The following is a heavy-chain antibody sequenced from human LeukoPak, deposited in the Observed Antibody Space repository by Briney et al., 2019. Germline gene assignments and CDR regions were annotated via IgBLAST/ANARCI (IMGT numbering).Heavy chain of an antibody. CDR1: GYTFTSYY. V-gene: IGHV1-46*01. CDR3: ARDRGGGSGWYRGWFDS. J-gene: IGHJ5*01. D-gene: IGHD6-19*01. CDR2: INPSGGST. Sequence: ASVKVSCKASGYTFTSYYMHWVRQAPGQGLEWMGIINPSGGSTSYAQKFQGRVTMTRDTSTSTVYMELSSLRSEDTAVYYCARDRGGGSGWYRGWFDSWGQGTLVTVSS.